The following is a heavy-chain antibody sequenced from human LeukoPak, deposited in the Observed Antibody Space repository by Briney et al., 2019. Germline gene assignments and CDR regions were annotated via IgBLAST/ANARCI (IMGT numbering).Heavy chain of an antibody. CDR3: TRDYWFDS. J-gene: IGHJ5*01. CDR1: GFTFNIYP. V-gene: IGHV3-21*01. CDR2: ISTTSAFM. Sequence: KAGGSLRLSCAASGFTFNIYPMHWVRQAPGKGLEWVSTISTTSAFMYYADSVKGRFSISRDNAKDSLYLQMNSLRAEDTAVYYCTRDYWFDSWGQGTLVTVSS.